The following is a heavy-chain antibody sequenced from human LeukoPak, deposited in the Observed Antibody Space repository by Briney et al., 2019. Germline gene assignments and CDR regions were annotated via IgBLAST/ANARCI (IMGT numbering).Heavy chain of an antibody. CDR3: ARGPASGSTFAWFDP. V-gene: IGHV4-34*01. CDR1: GGSISSYY. Sequence: PSETLSLTCTVSGGSISSYYWSWIRQPPGKGLEWIGEINHSGSTKYNPSLKSRVTISVDMSKNQFSLELSSVTAADMAVYYCARGPASGSTFAWFDPWGQGTLVTVSS. J-gene: IGHJ5*02. D-gene: IGHD3-10*01. CDR2: INHSGST.